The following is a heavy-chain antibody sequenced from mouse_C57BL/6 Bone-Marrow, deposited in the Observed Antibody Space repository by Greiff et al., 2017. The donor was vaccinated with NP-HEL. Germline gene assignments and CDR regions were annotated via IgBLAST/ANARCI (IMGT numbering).Heavy chain of an antibody. Sequence: EVQVVESGGGLVQPGASLKLSCAASGFTFSDYYMYWVRLTPEQRLEWVAYISNGGGSTYYPDTLKGRFTFPRDNATDTLYLQMSRLKSADTAMYYCARPLYYGSSYGAYWGKGTLVTVSA. V-gene: IGHV5-12*01. D-gene: IGHD1-1*01. CDR3: ARPLYYGSSYGAY. CDR1: GFTFSDYY. J-gene: IGHJ3*01. CDR2: ISNGGGST.